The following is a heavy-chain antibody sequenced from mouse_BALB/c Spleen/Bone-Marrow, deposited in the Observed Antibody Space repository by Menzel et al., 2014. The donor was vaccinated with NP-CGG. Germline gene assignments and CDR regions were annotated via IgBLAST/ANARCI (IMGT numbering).Heavy chain of an antibody. CDR2: IYPGNSDI. J-gene: IGHJ2*01. CDR3: TTLARSDFDY. Sequence: VQLQQSGTVLARPGAAVKMSCKVSGYTFSNYWIHWVKQRPGQGLEWIGTIYPGNSDITYNQKFKGETKLTAVTSTSTAYMEHSSLPNEDSAVYYCTTLARSDFDYWGQGTTLTVSS. V-gene: IGHV1-5*01. CDR1: GYTFSNYW. D-gene: IGHD3-1*01.